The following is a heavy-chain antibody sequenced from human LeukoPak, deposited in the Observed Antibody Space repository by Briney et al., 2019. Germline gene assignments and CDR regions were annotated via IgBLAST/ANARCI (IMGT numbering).Heavy chain of an antibody. J-gene: IGHJ3*02. CDR1: GGSISSYY. CDR2: VHYRGNT. Sequence: SETLSLTCTVSGGSISSYYWSWIRQPPGKGLEWLGYVHYRGNTNYNPSLKSRVTMSVDTSKNQFSLKLSSVTAADTAVYYCARNCSRTSCSGTFDIWGRGTMVTVSS. CDR3: ARNCSRTSCSGTFDI. V-gene: IGHV4-59*01. D-gene: IGHD2-2*01.